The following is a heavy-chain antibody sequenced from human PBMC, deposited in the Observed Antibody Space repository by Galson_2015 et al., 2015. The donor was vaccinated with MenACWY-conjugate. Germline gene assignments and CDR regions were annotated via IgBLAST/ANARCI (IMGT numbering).Heavy chain of an antibody. V-gene: IGHV3-23*01. CDR3: AKPQVADEYYFDY. Sequence: SLRLSCAASGFTFSSYAMSWVRQAPGKGLEWVSAISGSGGSTYYADSVKGRFTISRDNSKNTLYLQMNSLRAEDTAVYYCAKPQVADEYYFDYWGQGTLVTVSS. CDR1: GFTFSSYA. J-gene: IGHJ4*02. CDR2: ISGSGGST.